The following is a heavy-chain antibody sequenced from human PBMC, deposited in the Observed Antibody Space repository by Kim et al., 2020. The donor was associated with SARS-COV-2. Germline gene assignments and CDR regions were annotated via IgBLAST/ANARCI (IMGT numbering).Heavy chain of an antibody. CDR3: ARDFHGVYYFDY. CDR1: GGTFSSYA. Sequence: SVKVSCKASGGTFSSYAISWVRQAPGQGLEWMGGIIPIFGTANYAQKFQGRVTITADESTSTAYMELSSLRSEDTAVYYCARDFHGVYYFDYWGQGTLVTVSS. CDR2: IIPIFGTA. V-gene: IGHV1-69*13. J-gene: IGHJ4*02.